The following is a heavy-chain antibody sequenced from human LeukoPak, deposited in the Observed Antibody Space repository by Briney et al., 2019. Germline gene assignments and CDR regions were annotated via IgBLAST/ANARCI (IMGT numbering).Heavy chain of an antibody. CDR2: ISSSGSTI. V-gene: IGHV3-11*01. Sequence: GGSLRLSCAASGFIFSSYSLSWVRQAPGKGLEWVSYISSSGSTIYYADSVKGRFTISRDNAKNSLYLQMNSLRAEDTAVYYCARDLGGTGTTGYFDYWGQGTLVTVSS. CDR1: GFIFSSYS. J-gene: IGHJ4*02. D-gene: IGHD1-7*01. CDR3: ARDLGGTGTTGYFDY.